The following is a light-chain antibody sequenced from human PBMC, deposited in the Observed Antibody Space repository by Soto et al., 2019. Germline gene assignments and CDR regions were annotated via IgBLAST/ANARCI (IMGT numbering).Light chain of an antibody. J-gene: IGKJ1*01. CDR2: SGS. V-gene: IGKV2-28*01. Sequence: DVVLTQSPLSLPVTPGEPASISFRSIXSXXHANGYNYLDWYLQKPGQSPQLLIYSGSNRASGVPDRFRGSGSGTHFTLRISRVEADDVGVYYCMQARQTPPWTFGQGTKVDIK. CDR1: XSXXHANGYNY. CDR3: MQARQTPPWT.